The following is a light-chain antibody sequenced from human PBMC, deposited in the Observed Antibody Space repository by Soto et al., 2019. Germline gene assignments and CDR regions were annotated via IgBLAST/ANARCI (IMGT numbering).Light chain of an antibody. J-gene: IGLJ2*01. V-gene: IGLV1-40*01. CDR2: GNN. Sequence: QLVLTQPPSVSGTPGQRVSISCTGTSSKLGAGYDVHWYQQLPGAAPRLLIFGNNVRPSGVPDRFSGSKSGTSASLAITGLQAEDEAIYHCQSYDGSLATSIFGAGTKLTVL. CDR3: QSYDGSLATSI. CDR1: SSKLGAGYD.